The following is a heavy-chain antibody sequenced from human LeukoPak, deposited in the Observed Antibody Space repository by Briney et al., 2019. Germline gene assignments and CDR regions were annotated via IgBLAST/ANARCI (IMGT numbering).Heavy chain of an antibody. V-gene: IGHV1-69*05. J-gene: IGHJ3*02. CDR2: IIPIFGTA. D-gene: IGHD2-15*01. Sequence: SVKVACKASGGTFSSYAISWVRQAPGQGLEWMGGIIPIFGTANYAQKFQGRVTITTDESTSTAYMELSSLRSEDTAVYYCARDGSAPTPDAFDIWGQGTMVTVSS. CDR3: ARDGSAPTPDAFDI. CDR1: GGTFSSYA.